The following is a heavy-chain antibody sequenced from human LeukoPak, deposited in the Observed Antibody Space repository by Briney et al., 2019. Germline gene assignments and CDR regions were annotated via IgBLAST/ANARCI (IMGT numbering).Heavy chain of an antibody. D-gene: IGHD2-2*01. CDR1: GGTFSSYA. J-gene: IGHJ4*02. Sequence: ASVKVSCKASGGTFSSYAISWVRQAPGQGLEWMGGIIPIFGTANYAQKFQGRVTITTDESTSTAYMELSSLRSEDTAVYYCASRRDIVVVPAAIYWGQGTLVTVSS. CDR3: ASRRDIVVVPAAIY. CDR2: IIPIFGTA. V-gene: IGHV1-69*05.